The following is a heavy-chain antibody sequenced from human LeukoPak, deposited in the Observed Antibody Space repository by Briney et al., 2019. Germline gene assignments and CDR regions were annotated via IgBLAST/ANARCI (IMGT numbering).Heavy chain of an antibody. D-gene: IGHD3-3*01. CDR3: ARGYDFWSGLNWFDP. J-gene: IGHJ5*02. V-gene: IGHV1-2*02. Sequence: ASVKVSCTASGYTFTGYYMHWVRQAPGQGLEWMGWINPNSGGTNYAQKFQGRVTMTRDTSISTAYMELSRLRSDDTAVYYCARGYDFWSGLNWFDPWGQGTLVAVAS. CDR2: INPNSGGT. CDR1: GYTFTGYY.